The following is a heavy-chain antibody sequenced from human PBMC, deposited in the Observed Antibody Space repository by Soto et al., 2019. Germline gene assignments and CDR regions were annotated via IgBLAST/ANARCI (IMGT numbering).Heavy chain of an antibody. V-gene: IGHV1-46*03. J-gene: IGHJ3*02. Sequence: ASVKVSCKASGYTFTSYYIHWVRQAPGQGLEWMGIINPSGGSTSYAQKFQGRVTMTRDTSTSTVYMELSSLRSEDTAVYYCARVRVKDAFDIWGQGTMVTVSS. CDR1: GYTFTSYY. CDR3: ARVRVKDAFDI. D-gene: IGHD3-10*01. CDR2: INPSGGST.